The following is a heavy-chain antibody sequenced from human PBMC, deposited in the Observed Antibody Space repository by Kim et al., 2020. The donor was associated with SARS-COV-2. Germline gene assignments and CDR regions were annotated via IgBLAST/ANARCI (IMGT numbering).Heavy chain of an antibody. Sequence: EGSLRLSCAASGFTFSSYSMNWVRQAPGKGLEWVSSISSSSSYIYYADSVKGRFTISRDNAKNSLYLQMNSLRAEDTAMYYCARFPLSNIVVVIASTRGYYGMDVWGQGTTVTVSS. J-gene: IGHJ6*02. V-gene: IGHV3-21*01. D-gene: IGHD2-21*01. CDR3: ARFPLSNIVVVIASTRGYYGMDV. CDR1: GFTFSSYS. CDR2: ISSSSSYI.